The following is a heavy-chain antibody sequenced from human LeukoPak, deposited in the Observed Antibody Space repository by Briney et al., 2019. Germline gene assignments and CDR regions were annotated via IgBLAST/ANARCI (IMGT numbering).Heavy chain of an antibody. D-gene: IGHD5-12*01. CDR2: ISGSGGST. CDR1: GFTFSSYA. CDR3: ARASYSGYDYLKY. J-gene: IGHJ4*02. Sequence: GGSLRLSCAASGFTFSSYAMSWVRQAPGKGLEWVSAISGSGGSTYYADSVKGRFTISRDNSDNTMFLQMNSLRPEDTAVYFCARASYSGYDYLKYWGQGTLVTVSS. V-gene: IGHV3-23*01.